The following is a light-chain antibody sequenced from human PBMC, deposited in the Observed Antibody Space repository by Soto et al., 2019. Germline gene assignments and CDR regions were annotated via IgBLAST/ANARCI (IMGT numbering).Light chain of an antibody. Sequence: QSALTQPASVSGSPGQSITISCTGTSSDVGSYNLVSWYQQHPGKAPKLMISEGNKRPSGISHRFSGSKSGNTASLTISGLEAEEEDDYYCCSFATSGNVVFGGGTKLTVL. CDR3: CSFATSGNVV. J-gene: IGLJ2*01. CDR2: EGN. V-gene: IGLV2-23*01. CDR1: SSDVGSYNL.